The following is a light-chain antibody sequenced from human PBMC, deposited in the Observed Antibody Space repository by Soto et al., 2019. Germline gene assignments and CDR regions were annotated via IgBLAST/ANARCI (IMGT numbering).Light chain of an antibody. CDR2: AAS. CDR1: QSMYNY. V-gene: IGKV1-39*01. J-gene: IGKJ3*01. CDR3: QQSYTALCT. Sequence: DIQMTQSPSSLSASFGDRVTITCRTSQSMYNYLNWCQQKPGKAPKLLMFAASTLQSGVPSRFSGIVSAKDFTITISTRPPEDLANHSCQQSYTALCTVGTGIKVDS.